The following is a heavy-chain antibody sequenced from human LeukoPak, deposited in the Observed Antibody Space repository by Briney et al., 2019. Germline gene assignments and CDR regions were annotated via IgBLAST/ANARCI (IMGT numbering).Heavy chain of an antibody. CDR3: ARGDDPDY. CDR2: IKQDGSEK. D-gene: IGHD2-21*01. V-gene: IGHV3-7*01. Sequence: GGSLRLSCAASGFTFSNAWMSWVRQAPGKGLEWVANIKQDGSEKYYVDSVKGRFTISRDNAKNSLYLQMNSLRAEDTAVYYCARGDDPDYWGQGTLVTVSS. J-gene: IGHJ4*02. CDR1: GFTFSNAW.